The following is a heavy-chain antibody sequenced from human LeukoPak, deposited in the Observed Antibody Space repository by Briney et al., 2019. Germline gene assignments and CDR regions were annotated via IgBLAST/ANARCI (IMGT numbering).Heavy chain of an antibody. CDR3: ARQTGYHYGMDV. CDR1: GHRFAIYW. V-gene: IGHV5-51*01. Sequence: GQSLQISCKSSGHRFAIYWIGWVRQMPGQGLDWMGIIYPGDSDTQYSPSFQGQVTISVDKSINTAYLQWSSLKASDTATYYCARQTGYHYGMDVWGQGTTVTVSS. J-gene: IGHJ6*02. CDR2: IYPGDSDT.